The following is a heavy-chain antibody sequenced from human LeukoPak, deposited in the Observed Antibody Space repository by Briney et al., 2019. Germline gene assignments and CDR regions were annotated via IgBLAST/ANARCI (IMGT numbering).Heavy chain of an antibody. V-gene: IGHV4-59*01. CDR1: GGSITSDY. CDR2: IENSGRT. Sequence: SETLSLTCIVSGGSITSDYWSWIRQPPGKGLEWIGYIENSGRTEYNPSLMSRITISVGTSKIQFSLMLSPVTAADTAVYYCARGRYGGYFDCWGQGTLVTVSS. D-gene: IGHD4-23*01. J-gene: IGHJ4*02. CDR3: ARGRYGGYFDC.